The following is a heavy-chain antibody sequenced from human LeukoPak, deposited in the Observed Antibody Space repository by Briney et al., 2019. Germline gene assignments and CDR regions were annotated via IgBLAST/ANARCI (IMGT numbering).Heavy chain of an antibody. Sequence: APVKVSYKASGYTFTGYYMHWVRQAPGQGLEWMGWINPNYGGIHYAQNFQGRVTMTRDTSISTAYMELSRLRSDDTAVYYCARAAYGDYWGQGTLVTVSS. CDR1: GYTFTGYY. CDR3: ARAAYGDY. V-gene: IGHV1-2*02. CDR2: INPNYGGI. D-gene: IGHD3-10*01. J-gene: IGHJ4*02.